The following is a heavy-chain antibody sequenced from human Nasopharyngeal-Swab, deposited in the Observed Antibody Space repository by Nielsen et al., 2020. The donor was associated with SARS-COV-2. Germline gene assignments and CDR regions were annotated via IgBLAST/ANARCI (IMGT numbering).Heavy chain of an antibody. Sequence: SETLSLTCTVSGGSINSGGYYWSWIRQHPGKGLAWIGYIYYSGSTFYNPSLESRVAMSVDTSKNQFSLNLSSVTAADAAVYYCASTAAAFDNWGQGTLVTVSS. V-gene: IGHV4-31*03. CDR1: GGSINSGGYY. D-gene: IGHD6-25*01. J-gene: IGHJ4*02. CDR2: IYYSGST. CDR3: ASTAAAFDN.